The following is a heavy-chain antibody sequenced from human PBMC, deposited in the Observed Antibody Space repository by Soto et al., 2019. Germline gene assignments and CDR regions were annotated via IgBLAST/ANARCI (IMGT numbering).Heavy chain of an antibody. D-gene: IGHD3-22*01. V-gene: IGHV3-48*02. CDR3: AGGYYYDSSGYRA. CDR2: ISSSGGTI. Sequence: GGSLRLCCVASGVSIRSYSINWVRQAPGKGLEWISYISSSGGTIYYADSVKGRFTISRDNAKNSLYLQMISLRDEDTAVYYCAGGYYYDSSGYRAWGQGT. CDR1: GVSIRSYS. J-gene: IGHJ4*02.